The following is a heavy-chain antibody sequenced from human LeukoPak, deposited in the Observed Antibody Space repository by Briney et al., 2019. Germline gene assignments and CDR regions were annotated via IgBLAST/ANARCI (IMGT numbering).Heavy chain of an antibody. J-gene: IGHJ6*03. CDR3: VGGSSPYYYYYMDV. D-gene: IGHD6-6*01. CDR1: GGSISSYY. CDR2: IYYSGST. V-gene: IGHV4-59*01. Sequence: PSETLSLTCTVSGGSISSYYWSWIRQPPGKGLEWIGYIYYSGSTNYNPSLKSRVTISVDTSKNQFSLKLSSVTAADTAVYYCVGGSSPYYYYYMDVWGKGTTVTVSS.